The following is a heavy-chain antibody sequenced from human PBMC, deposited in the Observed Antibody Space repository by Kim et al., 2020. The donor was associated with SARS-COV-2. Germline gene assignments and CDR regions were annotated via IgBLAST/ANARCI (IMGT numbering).Heavy chain of an antibody. J-gene: IGHJ6*02. V-gene: IGHV3-30*18. CDR3: AKAHLYGGKRYYYYYGMDV. Sequence: GGSLRLSCAASGFTFSSYGMHWVRQAPGKGLEWVAVISYDGSNKYYADSVKGRFTISRDNSKNTLYLQMNSLRAEDTAVYYCAKAHLYGGKRYYYYYGMDVWGQGTTVTVSS. D-gene: IGHD4-17*01. CDR2: ISYDGSNK. CDR1: GFTFSSYG.